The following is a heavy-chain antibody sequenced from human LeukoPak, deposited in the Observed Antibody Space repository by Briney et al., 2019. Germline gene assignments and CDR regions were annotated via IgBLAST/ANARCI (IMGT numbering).Heavy chain of an antibody. J-gene: IGHJ5*02. Sequence: GASVKVSCKASGYTFTSYGISWVRQAPGQGLEWMGWISAYNGNTNYAQKLQGRVTMTTDTSTSTAYMELRSLRSDDTAVYYCARDEDPAVAAKGNWFDPWGQGTLVTVFS. CDR1: GYTFTSYG. V-gene: IGHV1-18*01. CDR2: ISAYNGNT. CDR3: ARDEDPAVAAKGNWFDP. D-gene: IGHD6-19*01.